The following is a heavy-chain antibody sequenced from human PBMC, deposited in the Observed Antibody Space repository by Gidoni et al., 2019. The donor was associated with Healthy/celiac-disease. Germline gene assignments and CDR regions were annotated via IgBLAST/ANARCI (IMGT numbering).Heavy chain of an antibody. CDR1: GGPISSYY. V-gene: IGHV4-59*01. D-gene: IGHD2-21*02. J-gene: IGHJ5*02. Sequence: QVQLQESCPGLVKPSETLSLTCPVPGGPISSYYWSWFRQPPGKGLEWIGYIYYSGSTNYNPSLKSRVTISVDTSKNQFSLKLSSVTAADTAVYYCARDRRVTAFMGWFDPWGQGTLVTVSS. CDR3: ARDRRVTAFMGWFDP. CDR2: IYYSGST.